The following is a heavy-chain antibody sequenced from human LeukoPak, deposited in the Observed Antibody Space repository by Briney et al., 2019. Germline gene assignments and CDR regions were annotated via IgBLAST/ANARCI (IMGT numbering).Heavy chain of an antibody. CDR3: ARDRLVSNFLGYYYYGMDV. D-gene: IGHD4-11*01. Sequence: PGGSLRLSCAASGFTFSSYWMSWVRRAPGKGLEWVANIKQDGSEKYYVDSVKGRFTISRDNAKSSLYLQMNSLRAEDTAVYYCARDRLVSNFLGYYYYGMDVWGQGTTVTVSS. CDR2: IKQDGSEK. V-gene: IGHV3-7*01. CDR1: GFTFSSYW. J-gene: IGHJ6*02.